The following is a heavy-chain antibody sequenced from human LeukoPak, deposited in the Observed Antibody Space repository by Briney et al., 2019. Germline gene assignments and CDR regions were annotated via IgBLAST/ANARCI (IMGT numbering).Heavy chain of an antibody. CDR1: GFTVSSKY. V-gene: IGHV3-53*01. J-gene: IGHJ6*02. D-gene: IGHD3-10*01. CDR2: IESGGST. CDR3: ARVGSYYDMDV. Sequence: GGSLRLSCAASGFTVSSKYMNWVRQAPGKGLEWVSVIESGGSTYYADSVKGRFTVSRDNFQNTPYLQMNSLRAEDTAVYYCARVGSYYDMDVWGQGTTVTVSS.